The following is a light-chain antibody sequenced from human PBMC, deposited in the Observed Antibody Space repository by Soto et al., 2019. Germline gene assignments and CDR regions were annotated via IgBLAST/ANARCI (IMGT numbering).Light chain of an antibody. V-gene: IGLV2-14*03. Sequence: QSVLTQPASVSGSPGQSITISCTGTNSDVGAYDFVSWYQQHPDKAPKLMIYEVSNRPSGVSHRFSGSKSVNTATLTISGLQAEDEADYYCSSYTTSSTRVFGTGTKVTVL. CDR2: EVS. CDR1: NSDVGAYDF. J-gene: IGLJ1*01. CDR3: SSYTTSSTRV.